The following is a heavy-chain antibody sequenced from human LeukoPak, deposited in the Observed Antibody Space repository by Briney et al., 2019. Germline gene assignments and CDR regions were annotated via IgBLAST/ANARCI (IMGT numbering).Heavy chain of an antibody. D-gene: IGHD6-13*01. CDR2: IYPRGNT. J-gene: IGHJ5*02. CDR1: DDSISSGSYY. CDR3: ARPRRDSSWTYNWFDP. Sequence: SSETLSLTCTVSDDSISSGSYYWSWIRQPAGKGLEWIGRIYPRGNTNYNPSLKSRVTISVDTSKNQFSLKLSSVTAADTAVYYCARPRRDSSWTYNWFDPWGQGTLVTVSS. V-gene: IGHV4-61*02.